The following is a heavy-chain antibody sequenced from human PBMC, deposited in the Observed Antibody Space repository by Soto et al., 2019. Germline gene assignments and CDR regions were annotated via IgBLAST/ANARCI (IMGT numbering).Heavy chain of an antibody. Sequence: SCVASGFSXSANYMTXMRXXPGKGLEWVSVIHGGGNTYYADSVKGRFTISRDNSKNTVHLXMXXLRVDDTAVYYCAKARYEYLWGNYRXTGNFDSWGQGALVTVSS. CDR3: AKARYEYLWGNYRXTGNFDS. V-gene: IGHV3-53*01. D-gene: IGHD3-16*02. CDR2: IHGGGNT. CDR1: GFSXSANY. J-gene: IGHJ4*02.